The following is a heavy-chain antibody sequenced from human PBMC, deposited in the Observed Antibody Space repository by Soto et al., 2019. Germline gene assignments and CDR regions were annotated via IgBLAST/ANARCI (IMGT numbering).Heavy chain of an antibody. CDR2: INPNSGGT. V-gene: IGHV1-2*02. CDR3: ARDREISNWFDT. J-gene: IGHJ5*02. CDR1: GDTFTVYY. D-gene: IGHD3-3*02. Sequence: AARKGCCDASGDTFTVYYIHWVRQAPGQGLEWMGCINPNSGGTNYAQKFQGRVTMTTDTSISTAYMELSRLRSDDTAVYYCARDREISNWFDTWGQRT.